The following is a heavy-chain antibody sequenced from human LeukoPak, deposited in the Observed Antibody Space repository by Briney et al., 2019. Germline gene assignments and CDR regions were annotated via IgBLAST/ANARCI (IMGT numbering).Heavy chain of an antibody. D-gene: IGHD6-13*01. CDR1: GYTFTGYY. Sequence: ASVTVSCKASGYTFTGYYMHWVRQAPGQGVEWMGWINPNSGGKNYAQKFQGWVTMTRDTSISTAYMELSRLRSDHTAVYYCARLAAAADSDRFDPWGQGTLVTVSS. V-gene: IGHV1-2*04. CDR2: INPNSGGK. CDR3: ARLAAAADSDRFDP. J-gene: IGHJ5*02.